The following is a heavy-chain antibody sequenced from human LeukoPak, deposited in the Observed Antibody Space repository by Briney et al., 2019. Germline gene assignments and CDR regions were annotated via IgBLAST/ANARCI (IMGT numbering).Heavy chain of an antibody. CDR1: GGSFSGYY. CDR3: ARMGVVVAFDY. CDR2: INHSGST. J-gene: IGHJ4*02. D-gene: IGHD2-15*01. Sequence: PSETLSLTCAVYGGSFSGYYWSWIRQPPGKGLEWIGEINHSGSTNYNPSLKSRVTISVDTSKNQLSLKLSSVTAADTAVYYCARMGVVVAFDYWGQGTLVTVSS. V-gene: IGHV4-34*01.